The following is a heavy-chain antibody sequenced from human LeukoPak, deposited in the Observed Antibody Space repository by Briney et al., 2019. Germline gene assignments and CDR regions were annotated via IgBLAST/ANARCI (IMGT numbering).Heavy chain of an antibody. CDR1: GFTFSSYS. V-gene: IGHV3-21*01. D-gene: IGHD3-22*01. CDR2: ISSSSDYI. J-gene: IGHJ4*02. Sequence: GGSLRLSCAASGFTFSSYSMNWVRQAPGKGLEWVSSISSSSDYIYYADSVKGRFTISRDNAKNSLYLQMNSLRAEDTAVYYCAISEGRSGYYLQVDYWGQGTLVTVSS. CDR3: AISEGRSGYYLQVDY.